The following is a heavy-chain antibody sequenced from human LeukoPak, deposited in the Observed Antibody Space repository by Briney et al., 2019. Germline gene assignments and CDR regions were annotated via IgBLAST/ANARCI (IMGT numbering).Heavy chain of an antibody. CDR3: ARGLRLRFLSSRYYYMDV. V-gene: IGHV4-34*01. D-gene: IGHD3-3*01. CDR1: GGSLSGYY. Sequence: SETLSLTCAVYGGSLSGYYWSWIRQPPGKGLEWIGEINHSGSTNYNPSLKSRVTISVDTSKNQFSLKLSSVTAADTAVYYCARGLRLRFLSSRYYYMDVWGKGTTVTVSS. J-gene: IGHJ6*03. CDR2: INHSGST.